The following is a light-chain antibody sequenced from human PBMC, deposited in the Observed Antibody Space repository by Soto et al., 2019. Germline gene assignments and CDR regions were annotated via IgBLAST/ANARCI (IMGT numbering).Light chain of an antibody. J-gene: IGKJ2*01. CDR2: GAS. V-gene: IGKV3-15*01. Sequence: ETVMTQSPATLSVSPGEGATLSCRASQSVGSNLAWYQQRPGQAPRLLIYGASTRATGIPARFSGSGSGTEFTLPMRGPQSEDFAVYYWQQYNNWPPHTFGQGTKLEIK. CDR3: QQYNNWPPHT. CDR1: QSVGSN.